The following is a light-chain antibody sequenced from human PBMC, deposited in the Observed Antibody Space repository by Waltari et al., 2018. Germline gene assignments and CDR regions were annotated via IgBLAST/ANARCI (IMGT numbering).Light chain of an antibody. CDR3: SSYAGSNTVI. CDR1: SNDVGGYNY. Sequence: QSALTQPPSPSGSPGQSVTISCTGTSNDVGGYNYVSWYQQHPDKAPKLIIYEVKTRPSGVPDRFSGSKSDNTASLTVSGLQAGDEADYYCSSYAGSNTVIFGGGTKLTVL. J-gene: IGLJ2*01. V-gene: IGLV2-8*01. CDR2: EVK.